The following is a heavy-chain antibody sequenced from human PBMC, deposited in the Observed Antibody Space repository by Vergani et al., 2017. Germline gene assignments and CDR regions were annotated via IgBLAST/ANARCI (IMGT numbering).Heavy chain of an antibody. J-gene: IGHJ4*02. CDR2: IKQDGSEK. D-gene: IGHD3-3*01. V-gene: IGHV3-7*01. CDR3: ATGGVRFLEWLLHDY. CDR1: GFTFSSYA. Sequence: EVQLLESGGGLVQPGGSLRLSCAASGFTFSSYAMSWVRQAPGKGLEWVANIKQDGSEKYYVDSVKGRFTISRDNAKNSLYLQMNSLRAEDTAVYYCATGGVRFLEWLLHDYWGQGTLVTVSS.